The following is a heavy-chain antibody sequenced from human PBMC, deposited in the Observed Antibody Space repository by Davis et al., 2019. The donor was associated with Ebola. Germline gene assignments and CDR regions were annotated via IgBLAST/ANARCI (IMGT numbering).Heavy chain of an antibody. D-gene: IGHD4-17*01. Sequence: MPSETLSLTCTVSSGSISTYYWNWIRQPPGKGLEWIGYIYYSGSTNYNPSLKSRVTISVDTSKNQFSLKLGAVTAADTAVYYCVRDVTVTGYFDSWGQGTLVTVSS. J-gene: IGHJ4*02. V-gene: IGHV4-59*12. CDR2: IYYSGST. CDR3: VRDVTVTGYFDS. CDR1: SGSISTYY.